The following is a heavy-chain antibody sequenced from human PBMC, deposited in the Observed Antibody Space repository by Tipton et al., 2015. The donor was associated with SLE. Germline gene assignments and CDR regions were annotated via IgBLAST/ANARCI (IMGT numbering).Heavy chain of an antibody. V-gene: IGHV4-39*01. D-gene: IGHD3-10*01. CDR1: GGSISSSSYY. J-gene: IGHJ4*02. Sequence: LRLSCTVSGGSISSSSYYWGWIRQPSGKGLEWIGSIYYSGSTYYNPSLKSRVTISVDTSKNQFSLKLSSVTAADTAVYYCASFTMVRGDYWGQGTLVTVSS. CDR2: IYYSGST. CDR3: ASFTMVRGDY.